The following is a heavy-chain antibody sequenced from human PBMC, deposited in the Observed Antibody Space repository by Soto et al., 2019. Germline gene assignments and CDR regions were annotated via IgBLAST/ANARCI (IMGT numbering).Heavy chain of an antibody. J-gene: IGHJ4*02. CDR3: ARDLYSSSWYGLFDY. CDR1: GFTFSSYW. D-gene: IGHD6-13*01. V-gene: IGHV3-7*01. Sequence: GGSLRLSCAASGFTFSSYWMSWVRQAPGKGLEWVANIKQDGSEKYYVDSVKGRFTISRDNAKNSLYLQMNSLRAEDTAVYYCARDLYSSSWYGLFDYWGQGTLVTVSS. CDR2: IKQDGSEK.